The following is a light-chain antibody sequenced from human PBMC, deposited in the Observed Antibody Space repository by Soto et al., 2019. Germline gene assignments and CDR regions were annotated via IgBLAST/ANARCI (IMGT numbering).Light chain of an antibody. Sequence: SVLTQPASVSGSPGQSITIPCTGTSSDVGSYNLVSWFQQHPGKVPKLIIYEGTKRPSGVSDRFSGFKSGNTASLTISGLQAEVEADYSSSSYAGEYVYGCGT. CDR1: SSDVGSYNL. CDR3: SSYAGEYVYG. J-gene: IGLJ1*01. V-gene: IGLV2-23*01. CDR2: EGT.